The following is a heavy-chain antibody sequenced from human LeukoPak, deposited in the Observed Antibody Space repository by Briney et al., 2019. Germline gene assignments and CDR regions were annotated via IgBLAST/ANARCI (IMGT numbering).Heavy chain of an antibody. CDR1: GYTFISYD. Sequence: ASVKVSCKASGYTFISYDIHWVRQAPGQGLEWMGWMDTNSDNTVSAQKFQGRVTMTKTASISTAYMELRSLRSEDTAVYYCARVVVVPAAIYYFDYWGQGTLVTVSS. V-gene: IGHV1-8*01. J-gene: IGHJ4*02. CDR2: MDTNSDNT. CDR3: ARVVVVPAAIYYFDY. D-gene: IGHD2-2*01.